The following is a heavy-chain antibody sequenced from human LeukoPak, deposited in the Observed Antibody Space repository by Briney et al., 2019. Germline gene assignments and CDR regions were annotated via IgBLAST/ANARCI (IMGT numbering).Heavy chain of an antibody. J-gene: IGHJ4*02. CDR3: ARLNSHLDPSCFDY. CDR1: GGSFSGYY. CDR2: INHSGST. V-gene: IGHV4-34*01. Sequence: SETLSLTCAVYGGSFSGYYWSWIRQPPGKGLEWIGEINHSGSTNYNPSLKSRVTISVDTSKNQFSPKLSSVTAADTAVYYCARLNSHLDPSCFDYWGQGTLVTVSS. D-gene: IGHD3/OR15-3a*01.